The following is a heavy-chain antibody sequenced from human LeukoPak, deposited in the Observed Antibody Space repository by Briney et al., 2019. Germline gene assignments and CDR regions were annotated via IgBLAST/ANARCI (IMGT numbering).Heavy chain of an antibody. CDR3: AKDWRRIVVVGPITRHGNYMDV. CDR2: IYYSGST. CDR1: GGSISSSNYY. V-gene: IGHV4-61*01. D-gene: IGHD2-15*01. Sequence: SETLSLTCTVSGGSISSSNYYWGWIRQPPGKGLEWIGYIYYSGSTNYNPSLKSRVTISVDTSKNQFSLKLSSVTAADTAVYYCAKDWRRIVVVGPITRHGNYMDVWGKGTTITISS. J-gene: IGHJ6*03.